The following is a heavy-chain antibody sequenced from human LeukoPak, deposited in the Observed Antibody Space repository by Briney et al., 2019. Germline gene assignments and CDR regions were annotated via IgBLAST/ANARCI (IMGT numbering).Heavy chain of an antibody. V-gene: IGHV4-34*01. Sequence: SETLSLTCAVYGGSFSGYYWSWIRQPPGKGLEWIGEINHSGSTNYNPSLKSRVTISVDTSKNQFSLKLSSVTAADTAVYYCARGIVGATDFDYWGQGTLVTVSS. D-gene: IGHD1-26*01. J-gene: IGHJ4*02. CDR1: GGSFSGYY. CDR3: ARGIVGATDFDY. CDR2: INHSGST.